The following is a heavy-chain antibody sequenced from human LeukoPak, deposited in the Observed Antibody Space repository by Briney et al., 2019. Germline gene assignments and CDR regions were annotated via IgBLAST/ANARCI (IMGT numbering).Heavy chain of an antibody. CDR3: AKERAAAGTGGPYYFDY. D-gene: IGHD6-13*01. CDR2: ISGSGRRT. Sequence: GGSLRLSCAASGFTFSNYAMTWVRQAPGKGLEWVSGISGSGRRTYYADSVRGRLTISRDNSKNTLYLQMNSLRAEDTAVYYCAKERAAAGTGGPYYFDYWGQGTLVTVSS. CDR1: GFTFSNYA. J-gene: IGHJ4*02. V-gene: IGHV3-23*01.